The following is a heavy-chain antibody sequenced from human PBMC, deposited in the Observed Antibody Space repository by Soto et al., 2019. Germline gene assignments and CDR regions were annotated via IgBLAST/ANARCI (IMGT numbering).Heavy chain of an antibody. Sequence: EVQLVESGGGLVQPGGSLKLSCAVSGFTFSGSAMHWVRQASGKGLEWVGRIRSKSNSYATAYAASVKGRFTISRDDSKNTAYRQTNTLKADSPGAYYCTTGDGEYVGDYWGQGALVTVSS. CDR2: IRSKSNSYAT. J-gene: IGHJ4*02. D-gene: IGHD4-17*01. CDR1: GFTFSGSA. V-gene: IGHV3-73*01. CDR3: TTGDGEYVGDY.